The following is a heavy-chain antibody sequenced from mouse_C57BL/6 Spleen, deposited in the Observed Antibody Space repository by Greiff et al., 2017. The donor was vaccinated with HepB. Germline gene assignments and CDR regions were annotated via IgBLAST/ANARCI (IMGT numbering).Heavy chain of an antibody. Sequence: DVKLVESGGGLVKPGGSLKLSCAASGFSFSDYGMHWVRQAPEKGLEWVAYISSGSSTIYYADTVKGRFTISRDNAKNTLFLQMTSLRSEDTAMYYCARGGTVYFDYWGQGTTLTVSS. J-gene: IGHJ2*01. CDR1: GFSFSDYG. D-gene: IGHD1-1*01. V-gene: IGHV5-17*01. CDR3: ARGGTVYFDY. CDR2: ISSGSSTI.